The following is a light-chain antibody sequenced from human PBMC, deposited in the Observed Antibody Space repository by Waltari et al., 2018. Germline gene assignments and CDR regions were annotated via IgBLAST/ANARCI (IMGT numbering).Light chain of an antibody. CDR3: QEYYTFYT. CDR1: QTVLYSSNNKNY. Sequence: DIVMTQSPDSLAVSLGGRATVNSKASQTVLYSSNNKNYLAWYQQKLGGPPKLLIYWASTRASGVPDRFTGSGSGTDFTLTISNLQAEDVAVYYCQEYYTFYTFGQGTKLEIK. CDR2: WAS. V-gene: IGKV4-1*01. J-gene: IGKJ2*01.